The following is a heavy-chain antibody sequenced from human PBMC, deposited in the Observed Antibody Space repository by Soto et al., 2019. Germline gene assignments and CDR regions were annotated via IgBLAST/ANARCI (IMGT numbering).Heavy chain of an antibody. CDR2: ISGYNGKT. V-gene: IGHV1-18*01. J-gene: IGHJ4*02. CDR3: ARAPSWYNFDY. Sequence: ASVKVSCKASGYTFSSYGISWVRQAPGQGLEWMGWISGYNGKTNYAQKVQDRVTMTTDTSTSTAYMELSSLRSEDTAVYYCARAPSWYNFDYWGQGTLVTVSS. D-gene: IGHD6-13*01. CDR1: GYTFSSYG.